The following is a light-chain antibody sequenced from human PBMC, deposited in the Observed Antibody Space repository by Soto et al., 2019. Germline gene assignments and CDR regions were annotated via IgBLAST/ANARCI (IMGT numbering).Light chain of an antibody. J-gene: IGKJ1*01. CDR3: QQYATWPKT. CDR1: QAIDRW. V-gene: IGKV1-12*01. CDR2: AAS. Sequence: DIQMTQSPSSLSASVGDRVTITCRASQAIDRWLAWYQQKPGKAPKVLIYAASNLRSGVPSRFSGSGSGTDFTLTISSLQSEDSAVYFCQQYATWPKTFGQGTKVDIK.